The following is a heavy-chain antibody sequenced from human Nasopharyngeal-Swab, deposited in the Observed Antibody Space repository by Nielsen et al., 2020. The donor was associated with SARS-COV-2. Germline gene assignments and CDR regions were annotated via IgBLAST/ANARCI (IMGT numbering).Heavy chain of an antibody. CDR1: GYTFTSYA. V-gene: IGHV1-8*02. D-gene: IGHD5-24*01. CDR3: ARDKGRRDGYHTGAFDI. J-gene: IGHJ3*02. Sequence: ASVKVSCKASGYTFTSYAMNWVRQAPGQGLEWMGWMNPNSGNTGYAQKFQGRVTMTRNTSISTAYMELSSLRSEDTAVYYCARDKGRRDGYHTGAFDIWGQATMVTVSS. CDR2: MNPNSGNT.